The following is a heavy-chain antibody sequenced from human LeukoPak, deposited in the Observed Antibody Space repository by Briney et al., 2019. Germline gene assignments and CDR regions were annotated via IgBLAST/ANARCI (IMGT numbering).Heavy chain of an antibody. CDR1: GFTFSDST. J-gene: IGHJ4*02. CDR3: VRGDTRDY. Sequence: GGSLRLSCAASGFTFSDSTMNWVRQASGKGLEWVASINSAGSTTHYADSVKGRLTISRDNARNSLYLQLNSLRGEDTAVYYCVRGDTRDYWGQGTLITVSS. V-gene: IGHV3-21*01. CDR2: INSAGSTT. D-gene: IGHD3-16*01.